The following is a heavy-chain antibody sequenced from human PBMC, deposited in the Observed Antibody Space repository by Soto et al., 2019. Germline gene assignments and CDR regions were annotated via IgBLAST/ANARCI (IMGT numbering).Heavy chain of an antibody. CDR1: GVSISSHY. Sequence: PSETLSLTCSVSGVSISSHYWSWIRQPPGKRLEWIGYIYYSGSTTYNPSLKSRLTISLDTSKNQFSLKLSSVTAADTAVYFCARERWLQPYYYYGVDVWGQGTTVTVCS. J-gene: IGHJ6*02. CDR2: IYYSGST. CDR3: ARERWLQPYYYYGVDV. D-gene: IGHD5-18*01. V-gene: IGHV4-59*11.